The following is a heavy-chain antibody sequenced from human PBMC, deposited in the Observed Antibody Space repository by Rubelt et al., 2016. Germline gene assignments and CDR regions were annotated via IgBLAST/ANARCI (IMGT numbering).Heavy chain of an antibody. J-gene: IGHJ2*01. CDR3: ARGDATVPRSYWYFDL. Sequence: QVQLVQSGAEVKKPGASVKVSCKVSGYTLTELSMHWVRQAPGKGLEWMGGTIPIFGSENYAQKFQGRVTITADESTSTAYMELSSLGSEDTAVYYCARGDATVPRSYWYFDLWGRGTLVTVSS. CDR1: GYTLTELS. CDR2: TIPIFGSE. D-gene: IGHD4-17*01. V-gene: IGHV1-69*13.